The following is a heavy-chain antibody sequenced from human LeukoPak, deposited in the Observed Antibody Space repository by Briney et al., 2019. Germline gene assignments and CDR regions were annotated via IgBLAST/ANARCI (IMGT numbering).Heavy chain of an antibody. J-gene: IGHJ4*02. CDR1: GFTFSDYY. CDR2: ISSSGSTI. V-gene: IGHV3-11*04. Sequence: GGSLRLSCAASGFTFSDYYMSWIRQAPGKGLEWVSYISSSGSTIYYADSVKGRFTISRDNAKNSLYLQMNSLRAEDTAVYYCARASLTIFGVVTTFDYWGQGTLVTVSS. D-gene: IGHD3-3*01. CDR3: ARASLTIFGVVTTFDY.